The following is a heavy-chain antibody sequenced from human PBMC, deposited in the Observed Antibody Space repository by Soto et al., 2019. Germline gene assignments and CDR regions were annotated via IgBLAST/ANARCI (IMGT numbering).Heavy chain of an antibody. V-gene: IGHV3-74*01. CDR1: GFTFSLYH. J-gene: IGHJ4*02. Sequence: PGGSLRLSCAASGFTFSLYHMHWVRQAPGKGLLWLSRINTDGSNIDYADSVKGRFTISRDNAKNTLYLEMNSLRVEDTAVYYCARAKSGSVFTSFDYWGQGTLVTVS. CDR2: INTDGSNI. D-gene: IGHD3-16*01. CDR3: ARAKSGSVFTSFDY.